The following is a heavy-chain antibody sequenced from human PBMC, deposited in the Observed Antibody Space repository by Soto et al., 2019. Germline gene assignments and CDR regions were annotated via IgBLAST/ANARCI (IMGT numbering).Heavy chain of an antibody. CDR2: ISGSGGST. Sequence: EVQLLESGGGLVQPGGSLRLSCAASGFTFSSYAMSWVRQAPGKGLEWVSAISGSGGSTYYADSVKGRFTISRDNSKNTLYMQMNSLRAEDTAVYYCAKGPVVRRHFDYWGQGTLVTVSS. CDR3: AKGPVVRRHFDY. V-gene: IGHV3-23*01. J-gene: IGHJ4*02. CDR1: GFTFSSYA. D-gene: IGHD2-15*01.